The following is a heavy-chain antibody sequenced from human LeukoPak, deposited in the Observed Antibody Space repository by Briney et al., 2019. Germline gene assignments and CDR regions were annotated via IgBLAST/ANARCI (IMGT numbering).Heavy chain of an antibody. CDR2: ISWNSGSI. Sequence: PGGSLRLSCAASGFTVSSNYMSWVRQAPGKGLEWVSGISWNSGSIGYADSVKGRFTISRDNAKNSLYLQMNSLRAEDTALYYCAKGIAAASYYMDVWGKGTTVTVSS. V-gene: IGHV3-9*01. J-gene: IGHJ6*03. CDR1: GFTVSSNY. CDR3: AKGIAAASYYMDV. D-gene: IGHD6-13*01.